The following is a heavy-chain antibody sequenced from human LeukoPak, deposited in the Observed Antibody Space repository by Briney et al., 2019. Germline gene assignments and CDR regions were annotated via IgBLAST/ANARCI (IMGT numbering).Heavy chain of an antibody. J-gene: IGHJ3*02. V-gene: IGHV4-4*07. D-gene: IGHD1-26*01. CDR2: IYTSGST. CDR1: GGSISSYY. Sequence: SETLSLTCTVSGGSISSYYWSWIRQPAGKGLEWIGRIYTSGSTNYNPSLKSRVTMSVDTSKNQFSLKLSSVTAADTAVYYCAREVDSPWDQSAFDIWGQGTMVTVSS. CDR3: AREVDSPWDQSAFDI.